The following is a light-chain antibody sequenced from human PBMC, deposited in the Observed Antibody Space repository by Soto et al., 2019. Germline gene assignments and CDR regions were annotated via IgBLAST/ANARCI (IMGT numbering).Light chain of an antibody. CDR2: GVF. CDR1: QNVYNNY. Sequence: VLTQSPDTMSLSPGERATLSCRTSQNVYNNYLAWYQQRPGQAPRLLIYGVFNRATGIPDRFSGSGSGTDFTLTISGLEPEDSAVYSCQHYDGSPRTFGQGTNLEIK. CDR3: QHYDGSPRT. J-gene: IGKJ2*01. V-gene: IGKV3-20*01.